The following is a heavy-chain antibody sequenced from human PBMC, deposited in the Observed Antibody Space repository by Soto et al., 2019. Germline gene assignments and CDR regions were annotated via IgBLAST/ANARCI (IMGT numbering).Heavy chain of an antibody. CDR2: ISYDGSNK. CDR1: GFTFSSYA. J-gene: IGHJ4*02. V-gene: IGHV3-30-3*01. Sequence: QVQLVESGGGVVQPGRSLRLSCAASGFTFSSYAMNWVRQAPGKGLEWVAGISYDGSNKYYADSVKGRFTISRDNSKNTLYLQMNSLRAEDTAVYYCARDMTTVTFDYWGQGTLVTVSS. D-gene: IGHD4-17*01. CDR3: ARDMTTVTFDY.